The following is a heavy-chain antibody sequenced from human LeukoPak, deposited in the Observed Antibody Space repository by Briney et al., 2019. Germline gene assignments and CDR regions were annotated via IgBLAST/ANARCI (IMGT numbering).Heavy chain of an antibody. V-gene: IGHV1-18*01. CDR2: ISSYNGNT. Sequence: GASVKVSCKASGYTFTSYGISWVRQAPGQGLEWMGWISSYNGNTNYAQKLQGRVTMTTDTSTSAAYMELRSLRSDDTAVYYCAREVFFGSGNFYNYFYYYMDVWGKGTTVTISS. CDR3: AREVFFGSGNFYNYFYYYMDV. D-gene: IGHD3-10*01. J-gene: IGHJ6*03. CDR1: GYTFTSYG.